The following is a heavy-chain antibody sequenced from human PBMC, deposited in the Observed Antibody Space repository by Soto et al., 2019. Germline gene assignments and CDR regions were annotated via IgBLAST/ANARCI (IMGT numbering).Heavy chain of an antibody. Sequence: QLHLVQSGAVVKKPGASVTVSCSASGYPVTAYYMHWVRQAPGRGLEWMGGINPATGAAKYTQTFQGRVPMARDPSMSTVFMEPSGLTSEDTAVFYRARGGGVGVAGSAAFDMWGQGTLVTVSS. J-gene: IGHJ3*02. D-gene: IGHD3-3*01. CDR1: GYPVTAYY. CDR2: INPATGAA. V-gene: IGHV1-2*02. CDR3: ARGGGVGVAGSAAFDM.